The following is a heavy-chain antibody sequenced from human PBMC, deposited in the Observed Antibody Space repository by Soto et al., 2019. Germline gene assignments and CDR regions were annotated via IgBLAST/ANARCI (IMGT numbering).Heavy chain of an antibody. J-gene: IGHJ5*02. V-gene: IGHV4-30-2*01. CDR2: IYRSGVT. CDR3: AGMPYTSGLRFDP. CDR1: GDSYSISTYS. Sequence: SETLSLTCNMSGDSYSISTYSWSWIRQPPGKALQWIGFIYRSGVTSYNPSLASRVSISLDRSNNHCSLKLKSVTAADTAVYFCAGMPYTSGLRFDPWGPGTLVTVSS. D-gene: IGHD6-19*01.